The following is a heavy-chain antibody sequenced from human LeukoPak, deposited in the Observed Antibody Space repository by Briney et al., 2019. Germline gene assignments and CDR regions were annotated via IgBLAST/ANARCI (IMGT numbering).Heavy chain of an antibody. V-gene: IGHV3-23*01. D-gene: IGHD5-18*01. CDR1: GFTFSSFA. CDR2: ISGSGDST. CDR3: AKGSAALVLRPYYFDY. J-gene: IGHJ4*02. Sequence: QPGGSLRLSCAASGFTFSSFAMNWVRPAPGKGLEWVSGISGSGDSTYYADSVKGRFTMSRDNSKNTLYLQMNSLRAEDTALYYCAKGSAALVLRPYYFDYWGRGSLVTVSS.